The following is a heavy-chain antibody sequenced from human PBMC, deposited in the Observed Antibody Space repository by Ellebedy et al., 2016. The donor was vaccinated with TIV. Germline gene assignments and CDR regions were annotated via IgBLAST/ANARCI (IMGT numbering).Heavy chain of an antibody. Sequence: SETLSLXXTVSGGSISSYYWSWIRQPPGKGLEWIGYIYYSGSTNYNPSLKSRVTISVDTSKIQFSLNLSSVTAADTAVYYCAREAAPERSGYDYSRGDWFDPWGQGTLVTVSS. CDR3: AREAAPERSGYDYSRGDWFDP. V-gene: IGHV4-59*12. D-gene: IGHD5-12*01. CDR2: IYYSGST. J-gene: IGHJ5*02. CDR1: GGSISSYY.